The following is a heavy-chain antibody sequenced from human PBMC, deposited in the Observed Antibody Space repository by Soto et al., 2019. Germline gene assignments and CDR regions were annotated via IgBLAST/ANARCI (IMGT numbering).Heavy chain of an antibody. CDR1: GGSISSGDYY. D-gene: IGHD5-18*01. Sequence: SETLSLTCTVSGGSISSGDYYWSWIRQPPGKGLEWIGYIYYSGSTYYNPSLKSRVTISVDTSKNQFSLKLSSVTAADTAVYYCARAPPLKYTYGLRGAFDIWGQGTMATVSS. V-gene: IGHV4-30-4*01. J-gene: IGHJ3*02. CDR3: ARAPPLKYTYGLRGAFDI. CDR2: IYYSGST.